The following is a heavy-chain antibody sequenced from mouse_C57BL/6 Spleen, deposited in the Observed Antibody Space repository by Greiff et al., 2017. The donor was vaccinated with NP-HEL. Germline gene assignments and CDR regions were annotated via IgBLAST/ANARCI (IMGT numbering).Heavy chain of an antibody. D-gene: IGHD1-1*01. CDR3: ARHEYYGSSPLFDY. V-gene: IGHV5-6*02. CDR1: GFTFSSYG. J-gene: IGHJ2*01. CDR2: ISSGGSYT. Sequence: DVMLVESGGDLVKPGGSLKLSCAASGFTFSSYGMSWVRQTPDKRLEWVATISSGGSYTYYPDSVKGRFTISRDNAKNTLYLQMSSLKSEDTAMYYCARHEYYGSSPLFDYWGQGTTLTVSS.